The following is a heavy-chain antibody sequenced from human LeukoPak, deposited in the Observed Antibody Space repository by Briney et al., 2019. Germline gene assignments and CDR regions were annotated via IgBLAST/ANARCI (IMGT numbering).Heavy chain of an antibody. CDR2: ISAYNGNT. Sequence: VASVKVSCKASGYTFTSYGISWVRQAPGQGLEWMGWISAYNGNTNYAQKLQGRVTMTTDTSTSTAYMELRSLRSDDTAVYYCARGMGIALAGRLRWIDPWGQGTQVTVSS. D-gene: IGHD6-19*01. CDR3: ARGMGIALAGRLRWIDP. V-gene: IGHV1-18*01. CDR1: GYTFTSYG. J-gene: IGHJ5*02.